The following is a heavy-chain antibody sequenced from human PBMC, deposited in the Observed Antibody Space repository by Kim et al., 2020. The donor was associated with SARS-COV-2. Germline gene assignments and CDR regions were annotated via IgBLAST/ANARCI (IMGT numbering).Heavy chain of an antibody. V-gene: IGHV4-38-2*02. CDR2: IYHSGST. J-gene: IGHJ5*02. Sequence: SETLSLTCTVSGYSISSGYYWGWIRQPPGKGLEWIGSIYHSGSTYYNPSLKSRVTISVDTSKNQFSLKLSSVTAADTAVYYCARESGGATGTTGDWFDPWGQGTLVTVSS. CDR1: GYSISSGYY. CDR3: ARESGGATGTTGDWFDP. D-gene: IGHD1-1*01.